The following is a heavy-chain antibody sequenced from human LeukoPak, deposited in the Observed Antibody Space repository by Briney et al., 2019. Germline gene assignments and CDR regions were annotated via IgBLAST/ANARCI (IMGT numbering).Heavy chain of an antibody. CDR3: ARDNDYCMDV. V-gene: IGHV4-38-2*02. CDR1: GYSISSGYY. Sequence: SETLSLTCTVSGYSISSGYYWVWIRQPPGKGLEWIGGIYHSGSTYYNPSLKSRVTTSADTSKNQFSLKLSSVTAADTAVYYCARDNDYCMDVWGKGTTVTVSS. CDR2: IYHSGST. J-gene: IGHJ6*03.